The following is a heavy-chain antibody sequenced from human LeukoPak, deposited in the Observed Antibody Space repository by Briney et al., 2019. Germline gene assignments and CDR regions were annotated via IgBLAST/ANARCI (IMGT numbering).Heavy chain of an antibody. J-gene: IGHJ6*02. Sequence: SETLSLTCAVYGGSFSGYYWGWIRQPPGKGLEWIGEINHSGSTNYNPSLKSRVTISVDTSKNQFSLKLSSVTAADTAVYYCARGSVIVVVTDYYYYGMDVWGQGTTVTVSS. V-gene: IGHV4-34*01. CDR2: INHSGST. CDR1: GGSFSGYY. D-gene: IGHD3-22*01. CDR3: ARGSVIVVVTDYYYYGMDV.